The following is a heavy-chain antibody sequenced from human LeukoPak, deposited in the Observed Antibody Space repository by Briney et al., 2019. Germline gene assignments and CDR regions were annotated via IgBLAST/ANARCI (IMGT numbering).Heavy chain of an antibody. CDR1: GYTFTVYY. J-gene: IGHJ6*03. V-gene: IGHV1-2*02. D-gene: IGHD4-23*01. CDR3: ARDMTTVVYYYYMDV. Sequence: ASVKVSCKASGYTFTVYYMHWVRQAPGQGLGWMGWINPNSGGTNYAQKFQGRVTMTRDTSISTAYMELSRLRSDDTAVYYCARDMTTVVYYYYMDVWGKGTTVTVSS. CDR2: INPNSGGT.